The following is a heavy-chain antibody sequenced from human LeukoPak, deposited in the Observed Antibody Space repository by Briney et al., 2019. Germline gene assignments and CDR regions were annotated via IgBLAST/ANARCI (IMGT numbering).Heavy chain of an antibody. Sequence: GGSLRLSCAASGFTFSSDSMNWFRQAPGKGLQWVSSISSSSSYIYYADSVKGRFTISRDNAKNSLYLQMNSLRAEDTAVYYCARDSKGYLWGQGTLVTVSS. CDR1: GFTFSSDS. CDR3: ARDSKGYL. J-gene: IGHJ5*02. D-gene: IGHD2-2*01. CDR2: ISSSSSYI. V-gene: IGHV3-21*01.